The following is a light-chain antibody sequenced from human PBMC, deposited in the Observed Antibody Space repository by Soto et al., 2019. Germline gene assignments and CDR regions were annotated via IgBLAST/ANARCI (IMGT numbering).Light chain of an antibody. V-gene: IGKV1-17*01. CDR2: AAS. CDR3: LQHSSYPFT. J-gene: IGKJ3*01. Sequence: DIQMTQSPSSLSASVGDRVTITCRASQDIRSDLGWFQQKPGKAPKRIIYAASTLESGVPSRFSCSRSGTEFTLTLSSLQPEDFATYCCLQHSSYPFTFGPWNKVDI. CDR1: QDIRSD.